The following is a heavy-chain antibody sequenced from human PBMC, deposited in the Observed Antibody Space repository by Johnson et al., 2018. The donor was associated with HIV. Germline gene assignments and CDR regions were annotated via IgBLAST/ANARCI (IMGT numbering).Heavy chain of an antibody. CDR2: IRYDGSNK. J-gene: IGHJ3*02. V-gene: IGHV3-30*02. CDR1: GFTFSSYG. Sequence: QVQLVESGGGLVQPGGSLRLSCAASGFTFSSYGMHWVRQAPGKGLEWVAFIRYDGSNKYYVDSVKGRFTISRDNAKNSLYLQMNSLRAEDTAVYYCARDEAAVRMVANDAFDIWGQGTMVTVSS. CDR3: ARDEAAVRMVANDAFDI. D-gene: IGHD6-13*01.